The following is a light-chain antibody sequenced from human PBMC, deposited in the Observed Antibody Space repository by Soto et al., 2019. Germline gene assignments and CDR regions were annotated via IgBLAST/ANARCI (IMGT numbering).Light chain of an antibody. V-gene: IGKV3-11*01. CDR3: QQRRNWPT. CDR1: KSVSSY. CDR2: DAS. Sequence: EIVLTQSPDTLSLSPGERATLSGRASKSVSSYLAWDQQKPGQAPRLLIYDASNRATGIPARFSGSGSGTDFTLTISSLEPEDFEVYYCQQRRNWPTFGPGTKVDIK. J-gene: IGKJ3*01.